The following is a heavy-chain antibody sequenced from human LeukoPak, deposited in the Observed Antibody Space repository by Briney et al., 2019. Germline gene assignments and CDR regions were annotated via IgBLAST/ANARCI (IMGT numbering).Heavy chain of an antibody. D-gene: IGHD5-18*01. CDR2: IKQNGNEK. CDR3: ASTPLKIQPAA. CDR1: GLNLSSYW. J-gene: IGHJ4*02. V-gene: IGHV3-7*01. Sequence: AGGSLRLSCTASGLNLSSYWMSWVRQAPGKGLEWVANIKQNGNEKYYVDSVKGRFTISRDNTNNSVYLQMSSLRVEDTGVYYCASTPLKIQPAAWGQGTLVAVSS.